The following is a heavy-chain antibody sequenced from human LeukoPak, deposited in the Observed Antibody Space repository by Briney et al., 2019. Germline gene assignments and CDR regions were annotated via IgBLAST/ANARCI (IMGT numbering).Heavy chain of an antibody. D-gene: IGHD6-19*01. J-gene: IGHJ3*02. CDR3: ARGTAVAGTSYAFDI. CDR1: GYTFTSYD. Sequence: GASVRVSCKASGYTFTSYDIDWVRQATGQGLEWMGWMTPKSDNTGHAQKFQGRVTMTRNTSISTAYMELSGLGFEDTAVYYCARGTAVAGTSYAFDIWGQGTMVTVSS. CDR2: MTPKSDNT. V-gene: IGHV1-8*01.